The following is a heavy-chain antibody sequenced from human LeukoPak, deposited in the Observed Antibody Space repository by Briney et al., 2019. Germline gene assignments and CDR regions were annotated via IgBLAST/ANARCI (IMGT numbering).Heavy chain of an antibody. CDR2: ISGSGGAT. J-gene: IGHJ4*02. CDR3: ARAAMVRGVDYFDS. D-gene: IGHD3-10*01. CDR1: GFTFSSYS. Sequence: PGGSLRLSCAASGFTFSSYSMTWVRQAPGKGLEWVSVISGSGGATYYADSVKGRFTISRDNSKNTLYLQMNSLRAEDTAVCYCARAAMVRGVDYFDSWGQGTLVTVSS. V-gene: IGHV3-23*01.